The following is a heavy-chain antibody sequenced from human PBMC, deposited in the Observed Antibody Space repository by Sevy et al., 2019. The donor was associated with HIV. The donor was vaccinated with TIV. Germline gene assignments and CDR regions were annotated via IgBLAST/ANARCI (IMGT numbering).Heavy chain of an antibody. CDR1: GGSMNKNY. D-gene: IGHD1-1*01. V-gene: IGHV4-59*03. CDR2: VYYDGST. CDR3: ANLKPPNANDGGHFGP. J-gene: IGHJ5*02. Sequence: SENLSLTCTVSGGSMNKNYWTWIRQPPGKGLEWIGYVYYDGSTNYNPSFESRFTISVNMPKNKFCLNLDLVNAAETAVYYLANLKPPNANDGGHFGPWRQGTRVTVSS.